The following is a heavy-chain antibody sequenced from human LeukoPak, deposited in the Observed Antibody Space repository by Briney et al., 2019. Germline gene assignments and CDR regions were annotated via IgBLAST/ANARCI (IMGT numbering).Heavy chain of an antibody. Sequence: PSETLSLTCAVYGLSFNDYYWNWIRQPPGKGLEWIGEINARGDNNYYPSLKRRVTISVDTSKKQFSLRFTSTIAADTAVYYCVRGQVPAARGYNWFDPWGQGTLVSVSS. D-gene: IGHD2-2*01. CDR3: VRGQVPAARGYNWFDP. CDR1: GLSFNDYY. V-gene: IGHV4-34*01. J-gene: IGHJ5*02. CDR2: INARGDN.